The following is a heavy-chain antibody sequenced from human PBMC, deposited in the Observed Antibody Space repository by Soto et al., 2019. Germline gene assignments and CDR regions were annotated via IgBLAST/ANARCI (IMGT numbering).Heavy chain of an antibody. Sequence: HPGGSLRLSCAASGFTFSSYGMHWVRQAPGKGLEWVAVIWYDGSNKYYADSVKGRFTISRDNSKNTLYLQMNSLRAEDTAVYYCARDLFEVVAAMYYYGMDVWGQGTTVTVS. V-gene: IGHV3-33*01. CDR1: GFTFSSYG. CDR3: ARDLFEVVAAMYYYGMDV. D-gene: IGHD2-15*01. CDR2: IWYDGSNK. J-gene: IGHJ6*02.